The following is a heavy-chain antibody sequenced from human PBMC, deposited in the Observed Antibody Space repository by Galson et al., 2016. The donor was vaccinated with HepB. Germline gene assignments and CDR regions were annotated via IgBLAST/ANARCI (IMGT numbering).Heavy chain of an antibody. J-gene: IGHJ4*02. CDR1: GYTFTSYY. CDR2: ITPSGGST. D-gene: IGHD2-2*01. CDR3: ASEGRVTSFFDS. V-gene: IGHV1-46*01. Sequence: SVKVSCKASGYTFTSYYIHWVRQAPGQGLEWMGIITPSGGSTSYAQKFQGRIAMTRDTSTSTVYMELSSLRSEDSAVYYCASEGRVTSFFDSWGQGAVVTVSS.